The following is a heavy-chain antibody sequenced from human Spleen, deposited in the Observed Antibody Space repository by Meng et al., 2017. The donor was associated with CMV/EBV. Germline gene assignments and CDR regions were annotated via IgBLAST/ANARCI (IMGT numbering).Heavy chain of an antibody. CDR2: IRIVGSSI. CDR3: AKGYYYGMDV. CDR1: GSTFSSSG. Sequence: GGSLRLSCKASGSTFSSSGMPWVRQRPGKGLEGVALIRIVGSSIFYADSVKGRFTISRDNSKNTLDMQMNSLRAEDTAVYYRAKGYYYGMDVWGQGTTVTVSS. V-gene: IGHV3-30*02. J-gene: IGHJ6*02.